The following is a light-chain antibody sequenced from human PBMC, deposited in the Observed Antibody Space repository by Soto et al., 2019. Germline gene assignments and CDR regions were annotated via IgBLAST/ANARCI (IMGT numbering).Light chain of an antibody. J-gene: IGKJ4*01. V-gene: IGKV4-1*01. CDR1: QSVLYSSNNKNY. Sequence: DIVMTQSPDSLAVSLGERATINCKSSQSVLYSSNNKNYLAWYQQKPGQPPKLLIYWASTRASGVPDRFTGSGSGTDFTLTISSLQAEDVAVYYCQQYYGSPRAFGGGTKVDIK. CDR3: QQYYGSPRA. CDR2: WAS.